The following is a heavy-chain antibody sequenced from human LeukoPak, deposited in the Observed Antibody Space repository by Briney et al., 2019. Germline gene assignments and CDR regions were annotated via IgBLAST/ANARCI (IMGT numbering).Heavy chain of an antibody. Sequence: GGSLRLSCTASGFTFGDYAMSWVRQAAGRGREGVGFIRRKAYGGTTEYAASVKGRFTISRDDSKTIAYLQMNSLKTEDTAVYYCTSGDGGAVWVDSWGHGTLVTVSS. CDR3: TSGDGGAVWVDS. D-gene: IGHD3-16*01. J-gene: IGHJ5*01. V-gene: IGHV3-49*04. CDR2: IRRKAYGGTT. CDR1: GFTFGDYA.